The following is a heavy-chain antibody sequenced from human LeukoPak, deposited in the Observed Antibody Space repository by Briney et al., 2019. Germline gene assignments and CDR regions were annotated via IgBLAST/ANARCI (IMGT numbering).Heavy chain of an antibody. V-gene: IGHV3-21*01. Sequence: GGSLRLSCAASGFTLSSYAMSWVRQAPGKGLEWVSFISSSSSYIYYADSVKGRFTISRDNAKNSLFLQMNSLRAEDTAVYYCARGTPTTRDFDSWGQGTLVTVSS. CDR2: ISSSSSYI. CDR3: ARGTPTTRDFDS. J-gene: IGHJ4*02. D-gene: IGHD1-14*01. CDR1: GFTLSSYA.